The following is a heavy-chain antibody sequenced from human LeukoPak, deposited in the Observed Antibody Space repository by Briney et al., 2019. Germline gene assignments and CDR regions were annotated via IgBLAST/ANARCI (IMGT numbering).Heavy chain of an antibody. CDR3: ARDPSSLRDSFDY. J-gene: IGHJ4*02. CDR2: IKEDGSEK. Sequence: GGSLRLSCAASGFTFSSYWMNWVRQAPGKGLEWVADIKEDGSEKYYVDSVKGRFTISRDNAKNSLYLQMNSLRAEDTAVYYCARDPSSLRDSFDYWGQGTLVTVSS. V-gene: IGHV3-7*01. CDR1: GFTFSSYW.